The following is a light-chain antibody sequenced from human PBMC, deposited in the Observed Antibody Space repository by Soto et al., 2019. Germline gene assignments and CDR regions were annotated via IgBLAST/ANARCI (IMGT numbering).Light chain of an antibody. J-gene: IGLJ1*01. CDR1: SSDVGSYNL. V-gene: IGLV2-23*02. CDR3: CSYAGSSTFYA. CDR2: EVS. Sequence: QSALTQPASVSGFPGQSITISCTGTSSDVGSYNLISWYQQYPDKAPKLMIYEVSKRPSGVSNRFSGSKSGNTASLTISGLQAEDEADYYCCSYAGSSTFYAFGSGTKVTVL.